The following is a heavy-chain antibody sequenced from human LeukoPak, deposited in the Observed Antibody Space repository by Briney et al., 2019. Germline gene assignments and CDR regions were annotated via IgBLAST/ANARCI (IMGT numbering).Heavy chain of an antibody. CDR3: ARDPTVTTSSDYYYYMDV. J-gene: IGHJ6*03. V-gene: IGHV4-38-2*02. Sequence: SETLSLTCTVSGYSISSGYYWGWIRQPPGKGLEWIGSIYHSGSTYYNPSLKSRVTISVDTSKNQFSLKLSSVTAADTAVYYCARDPTVTTSSDYYYYMDVWGKGTTVTVSS. CDR1: GYSISSGYY. CDR2: IYHSGST. D-gene: IGHD4-17*01.